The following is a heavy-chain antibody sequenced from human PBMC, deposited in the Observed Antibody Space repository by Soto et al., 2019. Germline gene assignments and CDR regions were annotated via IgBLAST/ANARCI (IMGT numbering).Heavy chain of an antibody. Sequence: SETLSLTCTVSGGSISSSSYYWGWIRQPPGKGLEWIGSIYYSGSTYYNPSLKSRVTISVDTSKNQFSLKLSSVTAADTAVYYCALHSYGDYRDSDYWDQGTLLTRS. CDR3: ALHSYGDYRDSDY. J-gene: IGHJ4*02. CDR1: GGSISSSSYY. V-gene: IGHV4-39*01. CDR2: IYYSGST. D-gene: IGHD4-17*01.